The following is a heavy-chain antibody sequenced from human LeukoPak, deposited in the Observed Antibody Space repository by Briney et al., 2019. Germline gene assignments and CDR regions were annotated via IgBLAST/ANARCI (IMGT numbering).Heavy chain of an antibody. D-gene: IGHD2-2*01. J-gene: IGHJ4*02. CDR1: GYTFTSYY. Sequence: ASVKASCKASGYTFTSYYIHWVRQAPGQGLEWMGIIYPGGGSTSYAQKFQGRVTMTRDMSTSTAYMELSSLRSEDTAVYYCARGGSHYQLTQNNYFDYWGQGTLVTVSS. CDR2: IYPGGGST. CDR3: ARGGSHYQLTQNNYFDY. V-gene: IGHV1-46*01.